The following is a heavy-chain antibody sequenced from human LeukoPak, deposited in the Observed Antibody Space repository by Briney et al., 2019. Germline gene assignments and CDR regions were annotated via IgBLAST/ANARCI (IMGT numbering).Heavy chain of an antibody. Sequence: PSETLSLTCTVSGYSISSGYYWGWIRQPPGKGLEWIGSIYHSGSTYYNPSLKSRVTISVDTSKNQFSLKLSSVPAADTAVYYCAREGVGGNWFDPWGQGTLVTVSS. V-gene: IGHV4-38-2*02. D-gene: IGHD3-10*01. CDR1: GYSISSGYY. CDR3: AREGVGGNWFDP. J-gene: IGHJ5*02. CDR2: IYHSGST.